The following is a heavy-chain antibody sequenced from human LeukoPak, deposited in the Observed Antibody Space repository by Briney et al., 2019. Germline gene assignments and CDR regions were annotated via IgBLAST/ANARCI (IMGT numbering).Heavy chain of an antibody. J-gene: IGHJ4*02. CDR2: IYRSGST. CDR3: ARRHSSGWFYY. V-gene: IGHV4-38-2*02. Sequence: SETLSLTCTVSGYSISNGYYWDWIRQPPGRGLEWIGNIYRSGSTSYNPSLKSRVTISVDTCKNQFSLKVNSVTAADTAVYYCARRHSSGWFYYWGQGTLVTASS. D-gene: IGHD6-13*01. CDR1: GYSISNGYY.